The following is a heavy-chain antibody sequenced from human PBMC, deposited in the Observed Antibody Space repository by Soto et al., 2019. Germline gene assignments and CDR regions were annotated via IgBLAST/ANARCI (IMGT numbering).Heavy chain of an antibody. J-gene: IGHJ4*02. CDR1: GFTFDEYA. D-gene: IGHD3-22*01. V-gene: IGHV3-20*04. CDR3: ARATQSYYDTSGYYSYVH. CDR2: INWNGGSK. Sequence: GSLRLSCAASGFTFDEYALTWVRQAPGKGLEWVAGINWNGGSKGYADSVKGRFTISRDNAKSSLYLQMNNLRAEDTAFYFCARATQSYYDTSGYYSYVHWGQGAQVTGSS.